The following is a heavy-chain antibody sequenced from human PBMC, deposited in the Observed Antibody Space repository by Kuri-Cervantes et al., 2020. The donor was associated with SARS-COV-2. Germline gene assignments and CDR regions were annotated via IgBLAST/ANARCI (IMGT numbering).Heavy chain of an antibody. J-gene: IGHJ4*02. CDR3: ARHVYYDILTGYYNTRGGFDY. CDR2: IYYSGST. CDR1: GGSISSYY. Sequence: SETLSLTCTVSGGSISSYYWSWIRQPPGKGLEWIGYIYYSGSTYYNPSLKSRVTISVDTSKNQFSLKLSSVTAADTAVYYCARHVYYDILTGYYNTRGGFDYWGQGTLVTVSS. V-gene: IGHV4-59*04. D-gene: IGHD3-9*01.